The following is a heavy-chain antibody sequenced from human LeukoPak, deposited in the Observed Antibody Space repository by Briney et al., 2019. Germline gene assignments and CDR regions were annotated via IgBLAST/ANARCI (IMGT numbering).Heavy chain of an antibody. CDR2: ISSSGSTI. Sequence: GGSLRLSCAASGFTFSSYEMNWVRQAPGKGLEWVSYISSSGSTIYYADSVKGRFTISRDNAKNSLYLQMNSLRAEDTAVYYCARERRYSYGYDSDYWGQGTLVTVSS. CDR3: ARERRYSYGYDSDY. V-gene: IGHV3-48*03. D-gene: IGHD5-18*01. CDR1: GFTFSSYE. J-gene: IGHJ4*02.